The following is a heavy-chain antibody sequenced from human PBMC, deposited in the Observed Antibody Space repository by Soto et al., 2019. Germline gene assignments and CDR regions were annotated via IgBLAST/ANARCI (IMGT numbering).Heavy chain of an antibody. D-gene: IGHD2-15*01. CDR1: GYTFTSYG. Sequence: QVQLVQSGAEVKKPGASVKVSCKASGYTFTSYGISWVRQAPGQGLEWMGRSSVYNGNTNYAQKLQGRVTMTTDTPTRTAYRKRRSLRPDATAVYSCASVVGAQGHGFHPWGPGPLVTVSS. CDR3: ASVVGAQGHGFHP. V-gene: IGHV1-18*01. J-gene: IGHJ5*02. CDR2: SSVYNGNT.